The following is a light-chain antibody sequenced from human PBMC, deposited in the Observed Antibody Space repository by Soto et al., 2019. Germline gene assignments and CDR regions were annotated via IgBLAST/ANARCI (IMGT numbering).Light chain of an antibody. CDR2: DDN. J-gene: IGLJ1*01. V-gene: IGLV1-51*01. Sequence: QSVLTQPPSVSAAPGQKVTISCSGSSASIGGNSVSWYQQLPGTAPKLLIYDDNKRPSGIPDRFSGSKSGTSATLGITGFQTGDEADYYCGSWDSSLSAYVFXTGTKVTVL. CDR3: GSWDSSLSAYV. CDR1: SASIGGNS.